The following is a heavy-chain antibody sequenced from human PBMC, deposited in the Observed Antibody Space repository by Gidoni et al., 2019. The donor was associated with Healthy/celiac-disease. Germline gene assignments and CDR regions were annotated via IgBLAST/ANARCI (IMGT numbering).Heavy chain of an antibody. CDR2: INHSGST. J-gene: IGHJ4*02. CDR3: ARGRRAARFLGAPDY. Sequence: QVQLQPWGAGLLKPSETMSLTCAVYGGSFSGYYWSWIRQPPGKGLEWIGEINHSGSTNYNPSLKSRVTISVDTSKNQFSLKLSSVTAADTAVYYCARGRRAARFLGAPDYWGQGTLVTVSS. CDR1: GGSFSGYY. V-gene: IGHV4-34*01. D-gene: IGHD6-6*01.